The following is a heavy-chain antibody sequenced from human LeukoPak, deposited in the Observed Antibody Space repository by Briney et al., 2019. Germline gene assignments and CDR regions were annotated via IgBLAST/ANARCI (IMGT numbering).Heavy chain of an antibody. D-gene: IGHD6-6*01. CDR1: GFTFSSYG. CDR3: ARHAISSSSEGVDY. Sequence: GSLRLSCAASGFTFSSYGMHWVRQAPGKGLEWIGSIYYSGSTYYNPSLKSRVTISVDTSKNQFSLKLSSVTAADTAVYYCARHAISSSSEGVDYWGQGTLVTVSS. CDR2: IYYSGST. V-gene: IGHV4-39*01. J-gene: IGHJ4*02.